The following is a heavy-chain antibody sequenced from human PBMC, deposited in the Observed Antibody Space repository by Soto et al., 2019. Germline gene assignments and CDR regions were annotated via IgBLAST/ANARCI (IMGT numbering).Heavy chain of an antibody. CDR3: ARLLAEYSASVGP. CDR2: IHPGDSDT. D-gene: IGHD5-12*01. CDR1: GYSFASYW. J-gene: IGHJ5*02. Sequence: PGESLKISCKGSGYSFASYWIGWVRQMPGKGLERMGIIHPGDSDTRYSPSFRGQVTISADKSISAAYLQWTSLEASDTAIYYCARLLAEYSASVGPWGQGTLVTVSS. V-gene: IGHV5-51*01.